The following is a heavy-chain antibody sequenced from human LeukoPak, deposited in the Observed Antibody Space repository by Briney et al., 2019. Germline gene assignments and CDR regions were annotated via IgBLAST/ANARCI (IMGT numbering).Heavy chain of an antibody. D-gene: IGHD5-12*01. V-gene: IGHV3-48*03. CDR1: GFTFSSYE. CDR3: ARSNSGTRGYSGYDWGSDY. J-gene: IGHJ4*02. Sequence: GGSLRLSCAASGFTFSSYEMNWVRQAPGKGLEWVSYISSSGSTIYYADSVKGRFTISRDNAKNSLYLQMNSLRAEDTAFYYCARSNSGTRGYSGYDWGSDYWGQGTLVTVSS. CDR2: ISSSGSTI.